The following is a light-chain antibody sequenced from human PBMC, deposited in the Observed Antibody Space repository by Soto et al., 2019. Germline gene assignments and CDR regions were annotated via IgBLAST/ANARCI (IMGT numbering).Light chain of an antibody. Sequence: IAMTQSPATVSVSPGERATLSCRASLSISSNLAWYQQKPGQAPRLLIYGASTRATGIPDRFSGSGSGTEFTLTISSLQSEDSAVYYCQQYQNLLWTFGQGTKVEIK. V-gene: IGKV3-15*01. J-gene: IGKJ1*01. CDR3: QQYQNLLWT. CDR1: LSISSN. CDR2: GAS.